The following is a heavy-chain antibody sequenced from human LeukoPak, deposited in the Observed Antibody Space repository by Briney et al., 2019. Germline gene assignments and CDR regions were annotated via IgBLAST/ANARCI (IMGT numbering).Heavy chain of an antibody. V-gene: IGHV1-46*01. J-gene: IGHJ4*02. D-gene: IGHD2-2*01. Sequence: ASVKVSCKASGYTFTSYYMHWVRQAPGQGLEWMGIINPSGGSTSYAQKFQGRVTMTRDTSTSTVYMELSSLRSEDTAVYYCARFGVSCSSTSCHPSVYWGQGTLVTVSS. CDR3: ARFGVSCSSTSCHPSVY. CDR2: INPSGGST. CDR1: GYTFTSYY.